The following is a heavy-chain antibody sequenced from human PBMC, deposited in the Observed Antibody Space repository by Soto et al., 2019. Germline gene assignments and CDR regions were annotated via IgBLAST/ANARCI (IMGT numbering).Heavy chain of an antibody. CDR3: ARGEDGSTVVSLGLTDNYYYYGMDV. CDR1: GFTFSSYA. CDR2: ISYDGSNK. J-gene: IGHJ6*02. D-gene: IGHD4-17*01. Sequence: GGSLRLSCAASGFTFSSYAMHWVRQAPGKGLEWVAVISYDGSNKYYADSVKGRFTITRDNSKNTLYLQMNSLRAEDTAENYCARGEDGSTVVSLGLTDNYYYYGMDVWGQGTTVTVSS. V-gene: IGHV3-30-3*01.